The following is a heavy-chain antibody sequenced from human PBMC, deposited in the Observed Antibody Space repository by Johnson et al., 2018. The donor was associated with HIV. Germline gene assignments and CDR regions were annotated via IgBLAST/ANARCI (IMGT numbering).Heavy chain of an antibody. D-gene: IGHD3-9*01. CDR3: AKDPPGVDDIHAFDI. CDR2: IRYDGSNK. Sequence: QVLLVESVGGVVQPGGSLRLSCAASGFTFSSYGMHWVRQAPGKGLELVAFIRYDGSNKYYADSVKGRFTISRDNSKNTLYLQMNSRRAEDTAVYYCAKDPPGVDDIHAFDIWGQGTMVTVSS. J-gene: IGHJ3*02. CDR1: GFTFSSYG. V-gene: IGHV3-30*02.